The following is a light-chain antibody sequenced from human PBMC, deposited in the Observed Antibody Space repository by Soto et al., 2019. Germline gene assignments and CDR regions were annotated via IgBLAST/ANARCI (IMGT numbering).Light chain of an antibody. V-gene: IGKV3-11*01. CDR1: QSVSTY. Sequence: DIVLTQSPATLSLSPGERATLACRASQSVSTYLAWYQQRPGQAPRLLIYDASNRATGIPARFSGSGSGTDFTLTISSLEPEDFAIYYCQQYNNWPPMYTFGQGTKLEIK. CDR3: QQYNNWPPMYT. CDR2: DAS. J-gene: IGKJ2*01.